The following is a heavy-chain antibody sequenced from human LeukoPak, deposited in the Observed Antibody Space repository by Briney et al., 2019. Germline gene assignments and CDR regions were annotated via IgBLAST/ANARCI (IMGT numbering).Heavy chain of an antibody. CDR3: AKRTGDYSGNPPDY. J-gene: IGHJ4*02. Sequence: GGSLRLSCAASGFTFSTYAMSWVRQAPGMGLEWVSTISGSGGSTFYADSVKGRFTISRDNSKNTLFLQMNSLRAEDTAVYYCAKRTGDYSGNPPDYWGQGTLVTVSS. D-gene: IGHD4-23*01. CDR1: GFTFSTYA. CDR2: ISGSGGST. V-gene: IGHV3-23*01.